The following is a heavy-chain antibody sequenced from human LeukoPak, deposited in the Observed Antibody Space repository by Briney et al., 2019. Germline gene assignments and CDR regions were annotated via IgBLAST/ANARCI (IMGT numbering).Heavy chain of an antibody. CDR1: GGYIGSYF. V-gene: IGHV4-4*07. Sequence: SETLSLTCSVSGGYIGSYFWSWIRQPAGKELEYIGRFYTSGSPNYNPSLKSRVTMSVDTSKNQFSLRLSPVSPADTAVYYCARIGGITYFDYWGQGILVTVPS. J-gene: IGHJ4*02. CDR2: FYTSGSP. CDR3: ARIGGITYFDY. D-gene: IGHD3-16*01.